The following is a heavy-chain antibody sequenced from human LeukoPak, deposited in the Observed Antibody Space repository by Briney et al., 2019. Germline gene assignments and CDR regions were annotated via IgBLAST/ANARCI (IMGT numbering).Heavy chain of an antibody. D-gene: IGHD3-10*01. Sequence: ASVKVSCKASGYTFTSYGISWVRQAPGQGLEWMGWISAYNGNTNYAQKLQGRVTMTTDTSTSTAYMELRSLRSDDTAVYYCARVVWFGELFNYYGMDVWGKGTTVTVSS. J-gene: IGHJ6*04. V-gene: IGHV1-18*04. CDR2: ISAYNGNT. CDR3: ARVVWFGELFNYYGMDV. CDR1: GYTFTSYG.